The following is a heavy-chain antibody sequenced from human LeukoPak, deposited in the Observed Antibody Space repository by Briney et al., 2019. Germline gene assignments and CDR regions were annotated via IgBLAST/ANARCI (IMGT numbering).Heavy chain of an antibody. Sequence: PSETLSLTCTVSGASISSGGYYWGWLRQPPGTGLEWIGTIYHTGSTYYNPSLESRVTISLDTSRNQFSLTLRSLTAAGTAVYYCARDRTGWASDYWGQGTLVTVSS. J-gene: IGHJ4*02. CDR2: IYHTGST. CDR3: ARDRTGWASDY. CDR1: GASISSGGYY. V-gene: IGHV4-39*07. D-gene: IGHD1-14*01.